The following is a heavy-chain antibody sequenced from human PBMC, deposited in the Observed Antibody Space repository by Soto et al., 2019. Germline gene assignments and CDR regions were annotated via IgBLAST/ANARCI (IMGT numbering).Heavy chain of an antibody. V-gene: IGHV4-59*01. CDR2: IYDTGISGYTPST. CDR3: ARVRVGGSGYTNDAFDI. Sequence: SETLSLTCTVSGGSITSSYWSWIRRPPGKGLEWIAYIYDTGISGYTPSTSYNPSLKSRVTMSVDTSKSQFSLKLTSVTAADTAMYYCARVRVGGSGYTNDAFDIWGQGTMVTVSS. CDR1: GGSITSSY. D-gene: IGHD3-22*01. J-gene: IGHJ3*02.